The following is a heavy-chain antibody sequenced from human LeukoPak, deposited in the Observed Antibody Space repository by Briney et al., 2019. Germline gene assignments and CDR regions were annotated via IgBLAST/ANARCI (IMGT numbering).Heavy chain of an antibody. CDR2: TYYRSNWFN. D-gene: IGHD4-17*01. Sequence: SQTLSLTCAISGDSVSINSAAWNWIRQSPSRGLEWLGRTYYRSNWFNDFALSVKSRITINPETSKNQFSLQQNSVSPEDTAVYYCAKNYGDSNWFDPWGQGTLVTVSS. J-gene: IGHJ5*02. V-gene: IGHV6-1*01. CDR1: GDSVSINSAA. CDR3: AKNYGDSNWFDP.